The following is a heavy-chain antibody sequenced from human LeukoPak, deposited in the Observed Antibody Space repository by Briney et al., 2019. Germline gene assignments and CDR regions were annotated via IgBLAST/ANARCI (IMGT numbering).Heavy chain of an antibody. CDR3: ARQIGFITMVRGVTAEYFQH. Sequence: PSETLSLTCTVSGGSISSSSYYWGWIRQPPGKGLEWIGSIYYSGSTYYNPSLKGRVTIPVDTSKNQFSLKLSSVTAADTAVYYCARQIGFITMVRGVTAEYFQHWGQGTLVTVSS. V-gene: IGHV4-39*01. J-gene: IGHJ1*01. D-gene: IGHD3-10*01. CDR1: GGSISSSSYY. CDR2: IYYSGST.